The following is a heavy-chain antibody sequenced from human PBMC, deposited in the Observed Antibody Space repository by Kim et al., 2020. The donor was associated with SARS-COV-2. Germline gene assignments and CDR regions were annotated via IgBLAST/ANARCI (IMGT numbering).Heavy chain of an antibody. D-gene: IGHD1-7*01. CDR1: AGSISRGTYY. Sequence: SETLSLTCSVSAGSISRGTYYWGWIRQSPGKGLEWLGTTYDNGIAFYNPSLKSRVTISIDASKNQFSLKLSSVTAADTAVYYCAAGFRNYEFSFDYWGQG. CDR2: TYDNGIA. V-gene: IGHV4-39*01. J-gene: IGHJ4*02. CDR3: AAGFRNYEFSFDY.